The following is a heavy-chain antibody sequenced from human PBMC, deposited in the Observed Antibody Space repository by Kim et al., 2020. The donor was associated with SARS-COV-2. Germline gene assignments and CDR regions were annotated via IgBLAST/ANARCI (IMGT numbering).Heavy chain of an antibody. CDR1: GGSINNVGYS. V-gene: IGHV4-30-2*01. J-gene: IGHJ4*03. D-gene: IGHD6-25*01. CDR2: IYDSGTT. CDR3: ARGSSASAIDF. Sequence: SETLSLTCAVSGGSINNVGYSWSWIRQLPGMGLEWIVYIYDSGTTYYSPSLKSRVTISLDRSRTHFFLNLNSVIAADTAVYYFARGSSASAIDFWGQG.